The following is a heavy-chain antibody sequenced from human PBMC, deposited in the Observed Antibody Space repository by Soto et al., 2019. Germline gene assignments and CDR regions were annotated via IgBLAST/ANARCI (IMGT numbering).Heavy chain of an antibody. Sequence: SETLSLTCTVSGGSISGYYWSWVRQPAGKGLEWVGRIYSDGTTNYSPSLKSRVTMSLDTSKDQFSLHLNSVTAADTAVYYCSRVGCSNSKCYTRGMDVWGQGTTVTVSS. D-gene: IGHD2-2*01. CDR3: SRVGCSNSKCYTRGMDV. CDR1: GGSISGYY. J-gene: IGHJ6*02. CDR2: IYSDGTT. V-gene: IGHV4-4*07.